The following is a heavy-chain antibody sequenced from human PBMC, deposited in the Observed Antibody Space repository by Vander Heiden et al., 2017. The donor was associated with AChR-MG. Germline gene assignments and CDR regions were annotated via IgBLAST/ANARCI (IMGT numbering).Heavy chain of an antibody. V-gene: IGHV1-69*01. CDR3: ARDHRDIVVVPAVNYFDY. J-gene: IGHJ4*02. CDR1: GGTFSSYA. Sequence: QVQLVQSGAEVKKPGSSVKVSCKASGGTFSSYAISWVRQAPGQGLEWMGGIIPIFGTANYAQKFQGRVTITADESTSTAYMELSSLRSEDTAVYYCARDHRDIVVVPAVNYFDYWGQGTLVTVSS. D-gene: IGHD2-2*01. CDR2: IIPIFGTA.